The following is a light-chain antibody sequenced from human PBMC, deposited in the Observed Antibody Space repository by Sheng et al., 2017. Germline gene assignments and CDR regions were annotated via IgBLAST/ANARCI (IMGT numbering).Light chain of an antibody. J-gene: IGKJ4*01. CDR2: DAS. V-gene: IGKV3-11*01. Sequence: EIVLTQSPAILSLSPGEGATLSCRASESVSSYLAWYQQKPGQAPRLLIYDASKTAAGIPARFSGSGSGTDFTLAISSLEPEDFAVYYCQQRKTWPLTFGGGTKVEIK. CDR3: QQRKTWPLT. CDR1: ESVSSY.